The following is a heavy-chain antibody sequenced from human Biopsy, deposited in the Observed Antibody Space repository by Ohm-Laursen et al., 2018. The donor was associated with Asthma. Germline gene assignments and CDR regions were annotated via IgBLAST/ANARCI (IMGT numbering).Heavy chain of an antibody. Sequence: ALVTASCKASGYNFISFAIHWARQAPGQRLEWMGWVNTGNGATKYSQKFQGRVTITRDTSACTAYMELRSLRSEDTATYYCARTYCDFLTGQVKDVFGVWGQGTMVTVSS. CDR1: GYNFISFA. V-gene: IGHV1-3*04. CDR2: VNTGNGAT. J-gene: IGHJ3*01. D-gene: IGHD3-9*01. CDR3: ARTYCDFLTGQVKDVFGV.